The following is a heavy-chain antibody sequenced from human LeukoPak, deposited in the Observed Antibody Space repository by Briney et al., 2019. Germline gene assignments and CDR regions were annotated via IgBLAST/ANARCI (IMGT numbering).Heavy chain of an antibody. CDR2: ISGSGGST. CDR1: GFTFSSYA. Sequence: GGSLRLSCAASGFTFSSYAMSWVRQAPGKGLEWVSAISGSGGSTYYADSVKGRFTISRDNSKNTLYLQMNSLRAEDTAVYYCAKDSPWAGNPSSSWYNWFDPWGQGTLVTVSS. CDR3: AKDSPWAGNPSSSWYNWFDP. J-gene: IGHJ5*02. V-gene: IGHV3-23*01. D-gene: IGHD6-13*01.